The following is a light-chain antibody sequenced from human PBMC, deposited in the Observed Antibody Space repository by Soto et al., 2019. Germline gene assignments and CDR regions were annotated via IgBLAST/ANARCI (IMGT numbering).Light chain of an antibody. CDR2: EAS. J-gene: IGKJ1*01. V-gene: IGKV3-11*01. CDR3: QQRSNWPWT. Sequence: EIVLTQSPATLSLSPGERATLSCRASESVSTFLAWYQQKPGQAPRLLIYEASSRATGIPARFSGGGSGTVFTLTISRREPEDFAVYYCQQRSNWPWTFGQGTKVEI. CDR1: ESVSTF.